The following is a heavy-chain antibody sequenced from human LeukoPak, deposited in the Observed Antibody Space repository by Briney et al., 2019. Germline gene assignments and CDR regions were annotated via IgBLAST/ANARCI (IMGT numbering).Heavy chain of an antibody. D-gene: IGHD2/OR15-2a*01. CDR1: GFTFSSYG. V-gene: IGHV3-30*18. Sequence: GGSLRLSCAASGFTFSSYGMHWVRQAPGKGLEWVAVISYDGSSKDYADSVKGRFTISRDNSKNTLYLQMNSLRVEDTAVYYCAKVADQYYYSYFYYMDVWGKGTTVTVSS. J-gene: IGHJ6*03. CDR2: ISYDGSSK. CDR3: AKVADQYYYSYFYYMDV.